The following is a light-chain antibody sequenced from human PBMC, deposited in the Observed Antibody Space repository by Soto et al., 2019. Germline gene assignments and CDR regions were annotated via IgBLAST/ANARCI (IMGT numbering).Light chain of an antibody. CDR1: SSNIGAGYD. CDR2: GNS. Sequence: QSVLTQPPSVSWAPGQRVTISCTGSSSNIGAGYDVHWYQQLPGTAPKLLIYGNSNRTSGVPDRFSGSKSGTSASLAITGLQAEDEADYYCQSYDSSLSGSRVFGGGTKLTVL. CDR3: QSYDSSLSGSRV. J-gene: IGLJ3*02. V-gene: IGLV1-40*01.